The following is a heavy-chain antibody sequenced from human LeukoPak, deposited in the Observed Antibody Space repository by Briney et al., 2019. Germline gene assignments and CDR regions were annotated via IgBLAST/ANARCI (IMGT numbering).Heavy chain of an antibody. Sequence: GGSLRLYCAASGFTVSSNYMSWVRQAPGKGLKWDSIIYSGGTTYYADSVKGRFTISRDNSKNTLHLQMNSLRVEDTAVYYCARDTDYYGSGRHGYFDHWGQGTLVTVSS. CDR2: IYSGGTT. V-gene: IGHV3-66*01. CDR1: GFTVSSNY. D-gene: IGHD3-10*01. J-gene: IGHJ1*01. CDR3: ARDTDYYGSGRHGYFDH.